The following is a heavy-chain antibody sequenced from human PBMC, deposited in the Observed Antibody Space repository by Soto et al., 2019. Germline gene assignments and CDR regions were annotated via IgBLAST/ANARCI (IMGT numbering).Heavy chain of an antibody. CDR2: ISYDGSNK. J-gene: IGHJ6*02. D-gene: IGHD2-2*01. Sequence: LSCAASGFTFSSYAMHWVRQAPGKGLEWVAVISYDGSNKYYADSVKGRFTISRDNSKNTLYLQMNSLRAEDTAVYYCARDLESDIVVVPAAIAPYGMDVWGQGTTVTVSS. V-gene: IGHV3-30-3*01. CDR3: ARDLESDIVVVPAAIAPYGMDV. CDR1: GFTFSSYA.